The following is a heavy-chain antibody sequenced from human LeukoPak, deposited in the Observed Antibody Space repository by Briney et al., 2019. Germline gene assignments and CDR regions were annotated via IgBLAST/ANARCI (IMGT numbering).Heavy chain of an antibody. CDR1: GFIFSDYW. CDR2: INEDGSDE. D-gene: IGHD5-18*01. J-gene: IGHJ4*02. V-gene: IGHV3-7*01. Sequence: GGSLRLSCVASGFIFSDYWMAWVRQSPGKGLEWLANINEDGSDENYVDSLKGRFTISRDNAKNSLYLQMNSLRAEDTAVYFCARDAGYGYDRFDYWGQGIQVTVSS. CDR3: ARDAGYGYDRFDY.